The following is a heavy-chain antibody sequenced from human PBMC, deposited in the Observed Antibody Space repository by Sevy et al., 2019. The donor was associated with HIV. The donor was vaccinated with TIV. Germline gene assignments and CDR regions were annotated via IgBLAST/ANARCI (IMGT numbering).Heavy chain of an antibody. CDR1: GFKFEDYA. CDR2: ISWNSGSV. Sequence: GGSLRLSCAASGFKFEDYAMHWVRQVPGKGLEWVSGISWNSGSVGYADSVKGRFTISRDNAKDFLYLQMNNLRPEDXXXXXXXXXXXXXXXXXXXXXXXGYSFDYWGQGTRVTVS. CDR3: XXXXXXXXXXXXXXXXXGYSFDY. J-gene: IGHJ4*02. V-gene: IGHV3-9*01. D-gene: IGHD2-21*01.